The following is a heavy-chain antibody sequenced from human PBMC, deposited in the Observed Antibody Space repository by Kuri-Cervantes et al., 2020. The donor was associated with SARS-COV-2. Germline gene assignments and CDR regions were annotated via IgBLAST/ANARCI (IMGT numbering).Heavy chain of an antibody. CDR1: GGSISSSSYY. Sequence: SETLSLTCTVSGGSISSSSYYWGWIRQPPGKGLEWIGSIYYSGSTYYNPSLKSRVTISVDTSKNQFSLKLSSVTAADTAMYYCARLLVWGSYYFDYWGQGTLVTVSS. V-gene: IGHV4-39*01. J-gene: IGHJ4*02. D-gene: IGHD3-16*01. CDR2: IYYSGST. CDR3: ARLLVWGSYYFDY.